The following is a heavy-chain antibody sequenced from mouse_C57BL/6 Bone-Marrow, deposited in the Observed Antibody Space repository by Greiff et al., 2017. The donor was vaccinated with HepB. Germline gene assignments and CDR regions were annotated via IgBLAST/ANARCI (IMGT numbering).Heavy chain of an antibody. Sequence: VQLQQSGAELVRPGTSVKVSCKASGYAFTNYLIEWVKQRPGQGLEWIGVINPGSGGTNYNEKFKGKATLTADKSSSTAYMQLSSLTSEDSAVYFCARRGFDYDGWFAYWGQGTLVTVSA. D-gene: IGHD2-4*01. CDR3: ARRGFDYDGWFAY. CDR1: GYAFTNYL. V-gene: IGHV1-54*01. J-gene: IGHJ3*01. CDR2: INPGSGGT.